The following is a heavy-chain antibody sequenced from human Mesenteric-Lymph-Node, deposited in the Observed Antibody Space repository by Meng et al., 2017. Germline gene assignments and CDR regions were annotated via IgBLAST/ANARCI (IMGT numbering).Heavy chain of an antibody. D-gene: IGHD3-10*01. CDR2: ISSSGSTI. V-gene: IGHV3-11*01. CDR1: GFTFSDYY. J-gene: IGHJ4*02. Sequence: GESLKISCAASGFTFSDYYMSWIRQAPGKGLEWVSYISSSGSTIYYADSVKGRFTISRDNAKNSLYLQMNSLTAEDTAFYYCAALMVREVGGYWGQATLVTVSS. CDR3: AALMVREVGGY.